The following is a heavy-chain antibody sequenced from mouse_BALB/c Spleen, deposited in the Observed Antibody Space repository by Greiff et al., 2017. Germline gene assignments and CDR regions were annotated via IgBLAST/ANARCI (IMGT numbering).Heavy chain of an antibody. CDR2: IDPFNGGT. CDR1: GYSFTSYY. V-gene: IGHV1S135*01. CDR3: ASQTGTSFAY. D-gene: IGHD4-1*01. J-gene: IGHJ3*01. Sequence: VQLQQSGPELMKPGASVKISCKASGYSFTSYYMHWVKQSHGKSLEWIGYIDPFNGGTSYNQKFKGKATLTVDKSSSTAYMHLSSLTSEDSAVYYCASQTGTSFAYWGQGTLVTVSA.